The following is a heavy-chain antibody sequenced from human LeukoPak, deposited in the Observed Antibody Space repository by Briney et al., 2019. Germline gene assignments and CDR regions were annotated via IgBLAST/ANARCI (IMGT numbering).Heavy chain of an antibody. J-gene: IGHJ4*02. CDR3: ARKAAGLTFDY. CDR2: ISSYGSST. D-gene: IGHD6-13*01. V-gene: IGHV3-74*01. Sequence: SGGSLRLSCSASGFTFSSYWMHWVRQAPGKGLVWVSRISSYGSSTNYADSVKGRFTISSGNAENTPYLQMNSLRAEDPDVYYCARKAAGLTFDYWGQGTLVTVSP. CDR1: GFTFSSYW.